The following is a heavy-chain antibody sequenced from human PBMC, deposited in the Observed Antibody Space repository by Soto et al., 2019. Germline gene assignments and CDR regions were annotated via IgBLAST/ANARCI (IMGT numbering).Heavy chain of an antibody. CDR1: GFTFSSYA. Sequence: PGGALSLSCAASGFTFSSYAMNWVRQAPGKGLEWVSAISGSGGSTYYADSVKGRFTISRDNSKNTLYLQMNSLRAEDTAVYYCAMDPYLPAPRYSYYGMDVWGQGTTVTVSS. CDR2: ISGSGGST. J-gene: IGHJ6*02. CDR3: AMDPYLPAPRYSYYGMDV. V-gene: IGHV3-23*01.